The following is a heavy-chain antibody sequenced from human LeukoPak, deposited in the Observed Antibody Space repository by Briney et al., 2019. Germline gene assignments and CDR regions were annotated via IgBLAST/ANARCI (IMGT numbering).Heavy chain of an antibody. CDR2: ISDSGDTT. Sequence: GGSLRLSCAASGFTFATYSMNWVRQAPGKGLEWVSSISDSGDTTYYADSVEGRLTISRDNSKNTLYLQMNSLRAEDTAVYYCAGHLLWFGELSGGFDYWGQGTLVTVSS. CDR3: AGHLLWFGELSGGFDY. D-gene: IGHD3-10*01. J-gene: IGHJ4*02. V-gene: IGHV3-23*01. CDR1: GFTFATYS.